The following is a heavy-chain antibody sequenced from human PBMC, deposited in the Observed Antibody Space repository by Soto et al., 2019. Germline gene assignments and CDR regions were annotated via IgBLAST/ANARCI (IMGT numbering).Heavy chain of an antibody. Sequence: QVQLVQSGAEVKKPGASVKVSCKASGSTFTSYGISWVRQAPGQGLEWMGWIIAYNGATNYAQKFQGRGTMTTDTSTGTAYMELRSLRSDYTAVYYCARDGIAVAGTSRDYYDGMDVWGQGTTGTVSS. CDR1: GSTFTSYG. CDR3: ARDGIAVAGTSRDYYDGMDV. V-gene: IGHV1-18*04. D-gene: IGHD6-19*01. J-gene: IGHJ6*02. CDR2: IIAYNGAT.